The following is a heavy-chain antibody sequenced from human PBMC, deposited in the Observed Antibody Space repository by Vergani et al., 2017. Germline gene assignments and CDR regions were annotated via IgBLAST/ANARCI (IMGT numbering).Heavy chain of an antibody. CDR1: GGSFSGYY. Sequence: QVQLQQWGAGLLKPSETLSLTCAVYGGSFSGYYWSWIRQPPGKGLEWIGEINPSGSTNDNPSLKSRVTIAVDTSKNQFSLKLSSVTAAETAVYYCARGRGRYYYYMDVWGKGTTVTVSS. V-gene: IGHV4-34*01. CDR3: ARGRGRYYYYMDV. J-gene: IGHJ6*03. CDR2: INPSGST.